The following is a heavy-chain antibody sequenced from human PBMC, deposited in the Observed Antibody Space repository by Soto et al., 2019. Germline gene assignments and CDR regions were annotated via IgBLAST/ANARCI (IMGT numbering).Heavy chain of an antibody. Sequence: QVQLVQSGAEVKKPGASVKVSCKASGYTFTSYGISWVRQAPGQGLEWMGWISAYNGNTNYAQKLKGRVPMPSATSTTTSKMGWRSRRRDDRAVYYCARATVTTWGAFDIWGQGKMVTVSS. CDR3: ARATVTTWGAFDI. D-gene: IGHD4-17*01. J-gene: IGHJ3*02. CDR2: ISAYNGNT. CDR1: GYTFTSYG. V-gene: IGHV1-18*01.